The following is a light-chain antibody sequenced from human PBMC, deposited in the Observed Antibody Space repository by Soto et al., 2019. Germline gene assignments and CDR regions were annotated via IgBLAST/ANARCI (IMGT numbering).Light chain of an antibody. CDR2: EVS. V-gene: IGLV2-14*01. CDR1: SSDVGGYNY. Sequence: QSALTQPASVSGSPGQSITISCTGTSSDVGGYNYVSWYQQHPGKAPKLMIFEVSNRPSGVSNRFSGSKSGNRAYLTISGLQAEDEADYYCSSYTSGSTLGVFGTGTKLTVL. J-gene: IGLJ1*01. CDR3: SSYTSGSTLGV.